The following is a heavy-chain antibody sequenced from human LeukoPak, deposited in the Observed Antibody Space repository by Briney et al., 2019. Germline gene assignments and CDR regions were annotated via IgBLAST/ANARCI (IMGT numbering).Heavy chain of an antibody. J-gene: IGHJ6*03. Sequence: SETLSLTCSVSAGSISSSSSYWGWIRQPPGEGLEWIGTIYHSGSTYYNPSLKSRVTISVDTSKNQFSLKLSSVTAADTAVYYCARGPQSGWFGELLYRPGYYYYMDVWGKGTTVTISS. D-gene: IGHD3-10*01. CDR2: IYHSGST. V-gene: IGHV4-39*07. CDR3: ARGPQSGWFGELLYRPGYYYYMDV. CDR1: AGSISSSSSY.